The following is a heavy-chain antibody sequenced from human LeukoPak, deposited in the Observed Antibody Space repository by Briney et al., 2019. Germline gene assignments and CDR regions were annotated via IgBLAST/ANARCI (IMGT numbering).Heavy chain of an antibody. CDR3: AREGPYWYFDL. V-gene: IGHV1-2*02. Sequence: ASVKVSCKASGYTFTGNHVHWVRQAPGQGLEWMGWINPNSGGTNYAQKFQGRVTMTRDTSISTAYMELSRLRSDDTAVYYCAREGPYWYFDLWGRGTLVTVSS. J-gene: IGHJ2*01. CDR1: GYTFTGNH. CDR2: INPNSGGT.